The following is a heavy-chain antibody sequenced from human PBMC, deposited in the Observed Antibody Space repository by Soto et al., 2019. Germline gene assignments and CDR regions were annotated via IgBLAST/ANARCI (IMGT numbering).Heavy chain of an antibody. CDR2: ISHSGTS. CDR1: GGSISSSHW. J-gene: IGHJ3*01. CDR3: ARVVLSITRGAFNA. Sequence: QVQLQASGPGLVKPSGTLSLTCAVSGGSISSSHWWTWVRQSPGKGLEYIGEISHSGTSNSNPSLKSRISLSVDRSNNHFSLTLTSVTAADTAVYYCARVVLSITRGAFNAWGQGTPVTVSS. V-gene: IGHV4-4*02. D-gene: IGHD1-20*01.